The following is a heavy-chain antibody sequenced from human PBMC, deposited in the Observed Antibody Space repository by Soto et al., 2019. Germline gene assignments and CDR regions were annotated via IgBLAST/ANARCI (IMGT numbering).Heavy chain of an antibody. Sequence: QVQLVESGGGVVQPGRSLRLSCAASGFTFSSYAMHWVRQAPGKGLEWVAVISYDGSNKYYADSVKGRFTISRDNSKNTLNRQMNSVIAEDTAVYYCARMETYYDSVTGYFPDYYYYGMDVWGQGTTVTVSS. J-gene: IGHJ6*02. D-gene: IGHD3-9*01. CDR1: GFTFSSYA. CDR2: ISYDGSNK. V-gene: IGHV3-30-3*01. CDR3: ARMETYYDSVTGYFPDYYYYGMDV.